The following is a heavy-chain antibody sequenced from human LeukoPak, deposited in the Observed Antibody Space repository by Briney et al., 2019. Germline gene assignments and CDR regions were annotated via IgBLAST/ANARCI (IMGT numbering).Heavy chain of an antibody. CDR2: IYPGDSDT. D-gene: IGHD3-10*01. CDR1: GYSFTSYW. CDR3: ARQAPYYYGSGSYQQGGSIWFDP. Sequence: GESLKISCKGSGYSFTSYWIGWVRQMPGKGLEWMGIIYPGDSDTRYSPSFQGQVTISADKSISTAYLQWSSLKASDTAMYYCARQAPYYYGSGSYQQGGSIWFDPWGQGTLVTVSS. V-gene: IGHV5-51*01. J-gene: IGHJ5*02.